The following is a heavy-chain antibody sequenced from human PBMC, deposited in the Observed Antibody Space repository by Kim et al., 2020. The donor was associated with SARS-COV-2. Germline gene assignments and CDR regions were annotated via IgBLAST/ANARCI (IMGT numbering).Heavy chain of an antibody. V-gene: IGHV4-59*01. Sequence: SETLSLTCTVSGGSISSYYWSWIRQPPGKGLEWIGYIYYSGSTNYNPSLKSRVTISVDTSKNQFSLKLSSVTAADTAVYYCARGADDWDWFDPWGQGTLVTVSS. CDR1: GGSISSYY. J-gene: IGHJ5*02. D-gene: IGHD3-9*01. CDR2: IYYSGST. CDR3: ARGADDWDWFDP.